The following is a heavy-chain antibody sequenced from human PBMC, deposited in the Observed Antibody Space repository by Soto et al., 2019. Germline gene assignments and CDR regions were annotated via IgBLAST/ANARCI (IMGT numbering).Heavy chain of an antibody. CDR3: ASASLYGMDV. J-gene: IGHJ6*02. CDR2: IYYIGNT. Sequence: SQTMSLTCAVSGGSIRSGYYYWSLILQPPGKGLEWIWNIYYIGNTYYNPSLKSRLIISIDTSKNQCSLKVGSVTDADTDVDYWASASLYGMDVWGQGTRVTVSS. V-gene: IGHV4-30-4*01. D-gene: IGHD3-16*01. CDR1: GGSIRSGYYY.